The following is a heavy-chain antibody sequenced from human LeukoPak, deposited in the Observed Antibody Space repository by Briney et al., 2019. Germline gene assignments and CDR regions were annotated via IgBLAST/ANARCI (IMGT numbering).Heavy chain of an antibody. J-gene: IGHJ6*03. CDR1: RYTFTRYD. CDR3: ARGGQQLVLWYYYYYMDV. D-gene: IGHD6-13*01. CDR2: MHPNSGNT. Sequence: GSVTVSCKASRYTFTRYDINWVRQATGQGLEWMGWMHPNSGNTRYAQKFRGRVTITRNTSISTAYMELSNLRSEDTAVYFCARGGQQLVLWYYYYYMDVWGKGTTVTVSS. V-gene: IGHV1-8*03.